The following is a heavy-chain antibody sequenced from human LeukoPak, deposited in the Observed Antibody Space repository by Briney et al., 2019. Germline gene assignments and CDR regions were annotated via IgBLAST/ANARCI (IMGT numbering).Heavy chain of an antibody. J-gene: IGHJ4*02. CDR1: GGSISRYY. CDR2: ISYSGTT. CDR3: ARKANCVSGSCRYFDY. D-gene: IGHD2-21*01. Sequence: KPSETLSLTCTVSGGSISRYYWSWIRQSPGKGLEWIGYISYSGTTDYDPSLKSRVTMSVDTSKNHFSLKLSSVTAADTAVYYCARKANCVSGSCRYFDYWSQGTPVTVSS. V-gene: IGHV4-59*01.